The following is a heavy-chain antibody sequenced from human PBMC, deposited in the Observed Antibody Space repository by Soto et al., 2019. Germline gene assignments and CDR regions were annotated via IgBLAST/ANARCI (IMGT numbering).Heavy chain of an antibody. CDR3: AKLGRSCDSGTCYGEFDY. CDR2: IIPIVGIT. J-gene: IGHJ4*02. CDR1: GGTFNTYT. D-gene: IGHD2-2*01. V-gene: IGHV1-69*02. Sequence: QVQLVQSGAEVQTPGSSVTVSCKASGGTFNTYTINWVRQAPGQGLEWMGRIIPIVGITNYAQKFQGRVTITADKSTCTAYLHLSSLTSEDTAVYYGAKLGRSCDSGTCYGEFDYWGQGTLITVSS.